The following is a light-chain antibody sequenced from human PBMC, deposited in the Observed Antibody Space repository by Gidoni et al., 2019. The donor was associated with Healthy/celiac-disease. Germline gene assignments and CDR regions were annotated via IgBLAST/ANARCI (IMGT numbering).Light chain of an antibody. CDR1: SSDVGGYNY. CDR3: SSYTSSSTLKL. J-gene: IGLJ1*01. Sequence: HSALTQPASVSGSPGQSITISCTGTSSDVGGYNYVSWYQQHPSKAPKLMIYEVSNRPSGVSNRFSGSKSGNTASLTISGLQAEDEADYYCSSYTSSSTLKLFGTGTKVTVL. CDR2: EVS. V-gene: IGLV2-14*01.